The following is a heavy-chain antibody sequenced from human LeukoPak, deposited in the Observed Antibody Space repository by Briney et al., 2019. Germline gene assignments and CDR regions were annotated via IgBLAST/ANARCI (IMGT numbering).Heavy chain of an antibody. J-gene: IGHJ4*02. D-gene: IGHD3-22*01. V-gene: IGHV3-53*01. CDR2: IYSGGST. Sequence: GGSLRLPCAASGFTFSSYEMNWVRQAPGKGLEWVSVIYSGGSTYYADSVKGRFTISRDNSKNTLYLQMNSLRAEDTAVYYCARVVQEYYYDSSGYYGYWGQGTLVTVSS. CDR1: GFTFSSYE. CDR3: ARVVQEYYYDSSGYYGY.